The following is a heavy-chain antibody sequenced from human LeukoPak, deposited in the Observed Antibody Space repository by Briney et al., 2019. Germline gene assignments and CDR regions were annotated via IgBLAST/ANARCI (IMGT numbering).Heavy chain of an antibody. D-gene: IGHD3-10*01. CDR1: GGTFIIYA. V-gene: IGHV1-69*10. J-gene: IGHJ6*02. CDR2: IIPILGIA. CDR3: AREYYYGSGSRYRGMDV. Sequence: ASVTVSCKASGGTFIIYAISWVRQAPGQGVEWMGRIIPILGIANYAQKFQGRVTITADKSTSTAYMELSSLRSEDTAVYYCAREYYYGSGSRYRGMDVWGQGTTVTVSS.